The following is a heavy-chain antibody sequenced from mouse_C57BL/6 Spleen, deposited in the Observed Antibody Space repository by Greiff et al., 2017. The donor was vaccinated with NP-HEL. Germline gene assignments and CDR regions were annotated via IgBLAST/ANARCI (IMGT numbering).Heavy chain of an antibody. CDR3: ARGLITTVVDHAMDY. J-gene: IGHJ4*01. Sequence: QVQLQQPGTELLKPGASVKLSCKASGYTFTSYWMHWVKQRPGQGLEWIGNINPSNGGTNYNEKFKSKATLTVDKSSSTAYMQLSSLTSEDSAVYYCARGLITTVVDHAMDYWGQGTSVTVSS. D-gene: IGHD1-1*01. CDR2: INPSNGGT. CDR1: GYTFTSYW. V-gene: IGHV1-53*01.